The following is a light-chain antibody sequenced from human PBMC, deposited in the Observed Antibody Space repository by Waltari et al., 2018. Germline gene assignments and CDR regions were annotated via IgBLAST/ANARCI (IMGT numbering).Light chain of an antibody. CDR1: QSVNDN. J-gene: IGKJ1*01. V-gene: IGKV3-15*01. CDR2: AAS. Sequence: EIVMTQSPATLSVSPGERATLSCRASQSVNDNLAWYQQKPGQAPRLRIYAASPRATGIPARFSGRWSGTEFTLTISSLQSEDFAVYYCQQYNNWPPWTFGQGTTVEIK. CDR3: QQYNNWPPWT.